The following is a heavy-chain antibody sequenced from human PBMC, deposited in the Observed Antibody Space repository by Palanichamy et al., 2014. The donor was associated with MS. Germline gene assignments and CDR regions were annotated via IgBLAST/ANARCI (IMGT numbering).Heavy chain of an antibody. CDR2: ISYDGSNK. CDR3: ARDVGYYGSGSLNWFDP. Sequence: QVQLVESGGGVVQPGRSQRLSCAASGFTFSSYAMHWVRQAPGKGLEWVAVISYDGSNKYYADSVKGRFTISRDNSKNTLYLQMNSLRAEDTAVYYCARDVGYYGSGSLNWFDPWGQGTLVTVSS. CDR1: GFTFSSYA. J-gene: IGHJ5*02. D-gene: IGHD3-10*01. V-gene: IGHV3-30-3*01.